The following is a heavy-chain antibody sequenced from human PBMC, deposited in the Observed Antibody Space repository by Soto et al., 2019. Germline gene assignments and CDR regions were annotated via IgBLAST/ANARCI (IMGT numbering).Heavy chain of an antibody. V-gene: IGHV3-15*01. J-gene: IGHJ4*02. CDR3: TTDPGDYEDF. CDR2: IKNKVDGGTA. D-gene: IGHD4-17*01. CDR1: GITFINAW. Sequence: EVQLVESGGDLVKPGGCLRLSCVTSGITFINAWMSWVRQAPGKGLEWVGRIKNKVDGGTADYAARVRGRFTISRDDSKSTLFLQMNSLEAEDTAVYYCTTDPGDYEDFWGQGTLVTVSS.